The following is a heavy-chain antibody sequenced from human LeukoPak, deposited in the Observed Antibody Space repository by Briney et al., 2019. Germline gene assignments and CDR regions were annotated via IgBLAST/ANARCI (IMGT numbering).Heavy chain of an antibody. CDR3: ARDLGHSSGPNY. CDR1: GFTVSSNE. V-gene: IGHV3-38-3*01. Sequence: GGSLRLSCAASGFTVSSNEMSWVRQAPGKGLEWVSSISGGSTYYADSRKGRFTISRDNSKNTLHLQMNSLRAEDTAVYYCARDLGHSSGPNYWGQGTRVTVSS. J-gene: IGHJ4*02. CDR2: ISGGST. D-gene: IGHD6-19*01.